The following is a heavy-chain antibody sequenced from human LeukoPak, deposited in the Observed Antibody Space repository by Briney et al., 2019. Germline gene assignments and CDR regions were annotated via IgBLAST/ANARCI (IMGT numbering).Heavy chain of an antibody. CDR2: INPNSGGT. D-gene: IGHD2-15*01. CDR3: ARDIVVVVAARYAFDI. CDR1: GYIFTGYY. Sequence: ASVKVSCEASGYIFTGYYMHWVRQAPGQGLEWMGWINPNSGGTNYAQKFQGRVTMTRDTSISTAYMELSRLRSDDTAVYYCARDIVVVVAARYAFDIWGQGTMVTVSS. J-gene: IGHJ3*02. V-gene: IGHV1-2*02.